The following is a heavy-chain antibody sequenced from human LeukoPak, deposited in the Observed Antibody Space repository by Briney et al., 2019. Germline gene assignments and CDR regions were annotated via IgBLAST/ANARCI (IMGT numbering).Heavy chain of an antibody. D-gene: IGHD2-15*01. Sequence: SETLSLTCTVSGGSISSYYWSWIRQPPGKGLEWIGSIYYSGSTYYNPSLKSRVTISVDTSKNQFSLKLSSVTAADTAVYYCARDGVEGNAFDIWGQGTMVTVSS. V-gene: IGHV4-59*12. CDR1: GGSISSYY. J-gene: IGHJ3*02. CDR3: ARDGVEGNAFDI. CDR2: IYYSGST.